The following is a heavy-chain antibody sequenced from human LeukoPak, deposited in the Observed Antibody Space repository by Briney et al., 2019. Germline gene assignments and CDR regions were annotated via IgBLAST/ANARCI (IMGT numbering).Heavy chain of an antibody. CDR3: ARQPSSWYWIFGYFDY. Sequence: KPSETLSLTCTVSGGSISSSSYYWGWIRQPPGKGLEWIGCIYYSGSTYYNPSLKSRVTISVDTSKNQFSLKLSSVTAADTAVYYCARQPSSWYWIFGYFDYWGQGTLVTVSS. D-gene: IGHD6-13*01. J-gene: IGHJ4*02. CDR2: IYYSGST. CDR1: GGSISSSSYY. V-gene: IGHV4-39*01.